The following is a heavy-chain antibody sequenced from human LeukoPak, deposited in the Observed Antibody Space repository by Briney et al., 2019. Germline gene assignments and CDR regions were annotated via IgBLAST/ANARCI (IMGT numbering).Heavy chain of an antibody. D-gene: IGHD2-2*02. Sequence: ASVKVSCKASGYTFTRYDINWVRQATGQGLEWMGWMNPNSGNTGYEQKFQGRVTMTRNTSISTAYMELSSLRSEDTAVYYCARSEGCSSTSCYNYSGMDVWGQGTTVTVSS. CDR3: ARSEGCSSTSCYNYSGMDV. CDR1: GYTFTRYD. CDR2: MNPNSGNT. J-gene: IGHJ6*02. V-gene: IGHV1-8*01.